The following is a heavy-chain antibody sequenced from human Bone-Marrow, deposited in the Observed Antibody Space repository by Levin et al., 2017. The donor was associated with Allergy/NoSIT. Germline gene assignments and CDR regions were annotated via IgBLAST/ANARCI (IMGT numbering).Heavy chain of an antibody. V-gene: IGHV4-59*08. CDR1: GGSLSSYY. CDR2: IYYIGIT. J-gene: IGHJ5*02. Sequence: SETLSLTCTVSGGSLSSYYWTWIRQPPGKGLEYIGYIYYIGITKYSPSLERRATISIDTSRNQFSLRLRSVTAADTAVYYCARLWVSGNKLDTWGQGTLVTVSS. D-gene: IGHD6-19*01. CDR3: ARLWVSGNKLDT.